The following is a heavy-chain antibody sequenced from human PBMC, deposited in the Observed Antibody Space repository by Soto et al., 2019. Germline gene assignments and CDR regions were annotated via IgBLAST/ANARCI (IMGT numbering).Heavy chain of an antibody. CDR3: ARPYWIWFGEFLRYYYYMDV. CDR1: GGPISSSSYY. CDR2: IYYSGST. V-gene: IGHV4-39*01. D-gene: IGHD3-10*01. Sequence: PSETLSLTCTVSGGPISSSSYYWGWIRQPPGKGLEWIGGIYYSGSTYYNPSLKSRVTISVDTSKNQFSLKLSSVTAADTAVYYCARPYWIWFGEFLRYYYYMDVWGKGTTVTVSS. J-gene: IGHJ6*03.